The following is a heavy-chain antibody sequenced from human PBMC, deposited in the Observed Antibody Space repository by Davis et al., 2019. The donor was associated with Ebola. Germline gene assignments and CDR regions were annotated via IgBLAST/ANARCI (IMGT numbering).Heavy chain of an antibody. CDR3: ARETSYYYGSGSYYYYGMDV. D-gene: IGHD3-10*01. Sequence: GESLKISCAASGFTFSSYAMSWVRQAPGKGLEWVSAISGSGGSTYYADSVKGRFTISRDNSKTTLYLQMNSLRAEDTAVYYCARETSYYYGSGSYYYYGMDVWGQGTTVTVSS. CDR1: GFTFSSYA. V-gene: IGHV3-23*01. CDR2: ISGSGGST. J-gene: IGHJ6*02.